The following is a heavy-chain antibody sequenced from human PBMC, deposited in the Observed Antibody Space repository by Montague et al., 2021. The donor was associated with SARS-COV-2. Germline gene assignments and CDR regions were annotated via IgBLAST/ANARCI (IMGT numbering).Heavy chain of an antibody. CDR1: GGSIRTTSFY. CDR2: IYYSGTT. CDR3: ASPGGYFAH. V-gene: IGHV4-39*02. D-gene: IGHD1-14*01. J-gene: IGHJ4*02. Sequence: ETLSLTCTVSGGSIRTTSFYWGWIRQPPGKGLEWVGSIYYSGTTYYNSSLMSRVTISIDTSKNHFSLKLRSVTAADTAIYYCASPGGYFAHWGQGAPVTVSS.